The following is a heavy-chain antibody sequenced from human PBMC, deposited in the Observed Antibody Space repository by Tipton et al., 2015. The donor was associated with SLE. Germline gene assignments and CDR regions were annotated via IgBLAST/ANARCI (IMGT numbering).Heavy chain of an antibody. CDR1: GGSFSGYY. J-gene: IGHJ4*02. V-gene: IGHV4-34*01. CDR3: ARVSIAVAGDY. Sequence: TLSLTCAVYGGSFSGYYWSWIRQPPGKGLEWIGEINHSGSTNYNPSLKSRVTISADTSKNQFSLKLSSVTAADTAVYYCARVSIAVAGDYWGQGTLVTVSS. CDR2: INHSGST. D-gene: IGHD6-19*01.